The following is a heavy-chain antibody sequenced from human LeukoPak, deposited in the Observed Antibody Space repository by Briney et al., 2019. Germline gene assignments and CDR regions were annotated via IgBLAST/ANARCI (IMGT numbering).Heavy chain of an antibody. CDR3: ARIGKLVMTGY. J-gene: IGHJ4*02. Sequence: GGSLRLSCAASGFTFSSYEMNWVRQAPGKGLEWVSSISSSSSYIYYADSVKGRFTISRDNAKNSLYLQMNSLRAEDTAVYYCARIGKLVMTGYYGQGNLVTVSS. V-gene: IGHV3-21*01. CDR1: GFTFSSYE. CDR2: ISSSSSYI. D-gene: IGHD2-21*02.